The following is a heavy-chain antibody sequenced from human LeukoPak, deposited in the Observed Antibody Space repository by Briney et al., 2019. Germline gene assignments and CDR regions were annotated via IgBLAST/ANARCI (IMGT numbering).Heavy chain of an antibody. V-gene: IGHV4-34*01. CDR1: GGSFSGYY. J-gene: IGHJ6*04. D-gene: IGHD5-12*01. CDR2: INHSGST. CDR3: ARGRGGIVATIKKGYYYYGMDV. Sequence: PSETLSLTCAVYGGSFSGYYWSWIRQPPGKGLEWIGEINHSGSTNYNPSLKSRVTISVDTSKNQFSLKLSSVTAADTAVYYCARGRGGIVATIKKGYYYYGMDVWGKGTTVTVSS.